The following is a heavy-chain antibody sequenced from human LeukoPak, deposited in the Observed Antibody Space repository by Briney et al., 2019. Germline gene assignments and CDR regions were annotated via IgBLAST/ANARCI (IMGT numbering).Heavy chain of an antibody. Sequence: GGCLRLSCEASEFTFSDYGMSWVRQAPGKGPEWVASISGSGSTQYADSVQGRFAISRDNSKSTLYLQMNSLRVEDTAIYFCARDPNGDYIGTFDMWGRGTMVSVS. D-gene: IGHD4-17*01. V-gene: IGHV3-23*01. CDR3: ARDPNGDYIGTFDM. CDR2: ISGSGST. CDR1: EFTFSDYG. J-gene: IGHJ3*02.